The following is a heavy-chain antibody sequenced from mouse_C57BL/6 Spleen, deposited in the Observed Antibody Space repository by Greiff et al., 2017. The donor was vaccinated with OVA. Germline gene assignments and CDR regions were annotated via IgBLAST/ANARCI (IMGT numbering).Heavy chain of an antibody. CDR1: GFTFSSYG. V-gene: IGHV5-6*01. D-gene: IGHD1-1*02. CDR3: ARQFFGGNYLDY. CDR2: ISSGGSYT. Sequence: EVQVVESGGDLVKPGGSLKLSCAASGFTFSSYGMSWVRQTPDKRLEWVATISSGGSYTYYPARVTGRFTISRDNAKNTLYLKMSSLKSEDTAMYYCARQFFGGNYLDYWGQGTTLTVSS. J-gene: IGHJ2*01.